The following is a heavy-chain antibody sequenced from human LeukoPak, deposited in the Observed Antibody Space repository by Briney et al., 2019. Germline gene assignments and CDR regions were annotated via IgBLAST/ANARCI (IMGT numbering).Heavy chain of an antibody. CDR2: IIPIFGTA. CDR1: GGTFSSYA. Sequence: PRASVKVSCKASGGTFSSYAISWVRQAPGQGLEWMGGIIPIFGTANYAQEFQGRVTITADESTSTAYMELSSLRSDDTAVYYCVRGKYYDFWSGYYNWFDPWGQGTLVTVSS. J-gene: IGHJ5*02. CDR3: VRGKYYDFWSGYYNWFDP. D-gene: IGHD3-3*01. V-gene: IGHV1-69*13.